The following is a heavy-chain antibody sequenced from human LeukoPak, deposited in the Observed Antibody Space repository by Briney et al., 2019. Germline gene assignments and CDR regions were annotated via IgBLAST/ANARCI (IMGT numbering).Heavy chain of an antibody. CDR2: ISSSSSTI. J-gene: IGHJ4*02. CDR3: ARNGRPHGDYRAGGWYYFDY. Sequence: GGSLRLSCAASGFTFSSYSMNWVRQAPGKGLEWVSYISSSSSTIYYADSVKGRFTISRDNAKNSLYLQMNSLRAEDTAVYYCARNGRPHGDYRAGGWYYFDYWGQGTLVTVSS. V-gene: IGHV3-48*04. CDR1: GFTFSSYS. D-gene: IGHD4-17*01.